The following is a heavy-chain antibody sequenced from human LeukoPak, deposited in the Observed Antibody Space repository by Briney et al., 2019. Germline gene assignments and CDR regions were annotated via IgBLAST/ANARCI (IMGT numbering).Heavy chain of an antibody. Sequence: GGSLRLSCEASGFTFSGSAMHWVRQASGKGLEWVGRIRSKADNYATTYAASVKGRFTISRDDSKNTAYLQMNSLKTDDTAVYYCSSRDGYIGYWGQGTLVTVSS. V-gene: IGHV3-73*01. D-gene: IGHD5-24*01. CDR2: IRSKADNYAT. CDR1: GFTFSGSA. CDR3: SSRDGYIGY. J-gene: IGHJ4*02.